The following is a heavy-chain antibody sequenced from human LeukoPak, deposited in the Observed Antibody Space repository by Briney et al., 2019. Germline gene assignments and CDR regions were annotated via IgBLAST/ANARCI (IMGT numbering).Heavy chain of an antibody. D-gene: IGHD3-10*01. J-gene: IGHJ5*02. CDR1: GFTFCSYA. V-gene: IGHV3-23*01. CDR3: AKSTLWFGDLFDR. Sequence: GGSLRLSCAASGFTFCSYAMSWVRQAPGKGLEWVSAISGSGGSTYYAAPVKGRSTIPRNNSKNTLYLKMNCLRAEDTAVYYCAKSTLWFGDLFDRWGEGSLVTVS. CDR2: ISGSGGST.